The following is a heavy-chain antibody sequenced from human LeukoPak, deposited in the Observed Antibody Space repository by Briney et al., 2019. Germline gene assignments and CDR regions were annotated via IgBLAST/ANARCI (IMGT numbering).Heavy chain of an antibody. D-gene: IGHD6-13*01. V-gene: IGHV4-59*01. CDR2: IYYSGST. J-gene: IGHJ5*02. CDR3: AREYSSRGGWFDP. CDR1: GGSISSYY. Sequence: PSETLSLTCTVSGGSISSYYWSWIRQPPGKGLEWIGYIYYSGSTNYNPSLKSRVTISVDTSKNQFSLKLSSVTAADTAVYYCAREYSSRGGWFDPWGQGTLVTVSS.